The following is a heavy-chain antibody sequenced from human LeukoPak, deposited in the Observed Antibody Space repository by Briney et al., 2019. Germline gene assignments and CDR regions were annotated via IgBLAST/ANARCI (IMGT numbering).Heavy chain of an antibody. Sequence: SVKVSCKASGGTFRGYAINWVRQAPGQGLEWMGRIMPIVGIPNYAQKFQGTVMITADRSTDTAYIELSRLSSQDTAVYYCASAREVSEGYFDYWGQGTLVTVSS. V-gene: IGHV1-69*04. CDR1: GGTFRGYA. CDR3: ASAREVSEGYFDY. J-gene: IGHJ4*02. CDR2: IMPIVGIP.